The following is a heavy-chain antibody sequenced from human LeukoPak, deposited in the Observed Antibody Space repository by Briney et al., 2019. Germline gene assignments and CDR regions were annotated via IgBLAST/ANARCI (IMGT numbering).Heavy chain of an antibody. V-gene: IGHV4-59*08. CDR1: GGSISSYY. J-gene: IGHJ4*02. D-gene: IGHD1-26*01. CDR2: IYYSGST. CDR3: ARLRGVGATWDY. Sequence: SETLSLTCTVSGGSISSYYWSWIRQPPGKGLEWIGYIYYSGSTNYNPSLKSRVTIPVDTSKNQFSLKLSSVTAADTAVYYCARLRGVGATWDYWGQGTLVTVSS.